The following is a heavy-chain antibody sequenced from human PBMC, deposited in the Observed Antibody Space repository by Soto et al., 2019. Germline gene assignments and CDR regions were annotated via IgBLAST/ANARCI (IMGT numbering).Heavy chain of an antibody. D-gene: IGHD6-19*01. CDR2: IIPIFGTA. J-gene: IGHJ4*02. Sequence: SVKVSCKASGGTFSSYAISWVRQAPGQGLEWMGGIIPIFGTANYAQKFQGRVTLTRDTSISTAYMELSGLTSGDTAVYYCARQIHPGYSSDWGPGTLVTVSS. CDR3: ARQIHPGYSSD. V-gene: IGHV1-69*05. CDR1: GGTFSSYA.